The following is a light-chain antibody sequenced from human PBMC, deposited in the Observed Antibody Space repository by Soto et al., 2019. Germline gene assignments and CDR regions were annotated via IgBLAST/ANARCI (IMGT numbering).Light chain of an antibody. J-gene: IGKJ4*01. V-gene: IGKV3-11*01. CDR1: QNLYRS. CDR2: DAS. CDR3: QHCAKWPLP. Sequence: LESTQPPAPLSMSPRDRAPXSPMASQNLYRSLAWYQQKPGQAPRLLIYDASIRATDIPARFSGSGSGTDFTLTISSLEPEDFALYYCQHCAKWPLPVGRGSKVAIK.